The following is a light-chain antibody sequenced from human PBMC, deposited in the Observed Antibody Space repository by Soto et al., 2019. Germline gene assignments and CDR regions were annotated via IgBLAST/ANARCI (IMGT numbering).Light chain of an antibody. CDR1: SSNIGSNT. V-gene: IGLV1-44*01. J-gene: IGLJ2*01. CDR2: SNN. CDR3: AAWDDSLNAVV. Sequence: QSALTQPPSASGTPGQRVTISCSGSSSNIGSNTVNWYQQLPGTAPKLLIYSNNQRPSGVPDRFSGSKSGTSASLAISGLQSAEEADYYCAAWDDSLNAVVFGGGTKLTVL.